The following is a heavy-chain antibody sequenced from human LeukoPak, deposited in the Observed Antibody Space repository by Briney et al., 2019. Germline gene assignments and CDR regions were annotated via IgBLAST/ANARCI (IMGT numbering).Heavy chain of an antibody. V-gene: IGHV4-4*07. CDR3: ARTAYSNYVGYYYYMDV. CDR2: IYTSGST. D-gene: IGHD4-11*01. Sequence: PSETLSLTCTVSGGSISSYYWSWVRQPAGKGLEWVGRIYTSGSTNYNPSLKSRVTMSVDTSKNQFSLKLSSVTAADTAVYYCARTAYSNYVGYYYYMDVWGKGTTVTVSS. J-gene: IGHJ6*03. CDR1: GGSISSYY.